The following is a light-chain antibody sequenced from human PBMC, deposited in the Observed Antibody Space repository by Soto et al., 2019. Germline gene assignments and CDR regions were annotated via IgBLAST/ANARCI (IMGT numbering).Light chain of an antibody. V-gene: IGKV3-20*01. CDR3: QQCAHSPLT. CDR2: DAF. J-gene: IGKJ1*01. CDR1: QSVSKNY. Sequence: EIVLTQSPGTLSLSPGERATLSCRASQSVSKNYLAWYQQKPGQAPRLLIYDAFNRATGIPDRFSGSGSGTDFALTISRLEPEDFAVYYCQQCAHSPLTFGQGTKVKSN.